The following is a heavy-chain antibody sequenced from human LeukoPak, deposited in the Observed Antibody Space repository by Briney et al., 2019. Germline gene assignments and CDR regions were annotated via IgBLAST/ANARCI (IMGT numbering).Heavy chain of an antibody. CDR2: FDPEDGET. J-gene: IGHJ5*02. Sequence: ASVKVSCKVSGYTLTELSMHWVRQAPGKGLEWMGGFDPEDGETIYAQKFQGRVTMTRNTSISTAYMELSSLRSEDTAVYYCARGPGSGYTRGWFDPWGQGTLVTVSS. V-gene: IGHV1-24*01. CDR1: GYTLTELS. CDR3: ARGPGSGYTRGWFDP. D-gene: IGHD5-12*01.